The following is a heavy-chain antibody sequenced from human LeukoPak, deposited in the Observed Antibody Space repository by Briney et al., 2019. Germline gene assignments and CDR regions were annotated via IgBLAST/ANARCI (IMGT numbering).Heavy chain of an antibody. J-gene: IGHJ4*02. CDR1: GYTFTSYG. CDR3: ARNTSIMSSRDFDF. Sequence: ASVKVSCKASGYTFTSYGISWVRQAPGQGLEWMGWISGYNDDTNYAQSLQGRVTMTTDTSTNTVYMELRNLRSDDTAVYYCARNTSIMSSRDFDFWGQGTLVTVSS. V-gene: IGHV1-18*01. D-gene: IGHD2-21*01. CDR2: ISGYNDDT.